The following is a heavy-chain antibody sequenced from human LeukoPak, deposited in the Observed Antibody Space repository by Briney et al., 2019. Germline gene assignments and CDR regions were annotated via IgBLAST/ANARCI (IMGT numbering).Heavy chain of an antibody. J-gene: IGHJ6*03. V-gene: IGHV4-59*01. CDR1: GGSISSYY. D-gene: IGHD3-10*01. CDR3: ARAPERWYSYGSYTYHYMDV. CDR2: ISYSGST. Sequence: SETLSLTCSVSGGSISSYYWNWIRQPPGKGLEWIGSISYSGSTDYNPSLESRVTISVDTSKNQISLKLSSVTAADTAIYYCARAPERWYSYGSYTYHYMDVWGRGTTVTVSS.